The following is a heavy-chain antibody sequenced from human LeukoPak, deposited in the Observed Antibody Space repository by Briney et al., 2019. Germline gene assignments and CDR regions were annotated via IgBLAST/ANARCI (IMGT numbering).Heavy chain of an antibody. CDR3: AREGLSYYVFWSGNQVFDY. D-gene: IGHD3-3*01. CDR1: GYTFTSYG. J-gene: IGHJ4*02. Sequence: ASVKVSCKASGYTFTSYGISWVRQAPGQGLEWMGWISAYNGNTNYAQKLQGRVTMTTDTSTSTAYMELRSLRSDDTAVYYCAREGLSYYVFWSGNQVFDYWGQGTLVTVSS. V-gene: IGHV1-18*01. CDR2: ISAYNGNT.